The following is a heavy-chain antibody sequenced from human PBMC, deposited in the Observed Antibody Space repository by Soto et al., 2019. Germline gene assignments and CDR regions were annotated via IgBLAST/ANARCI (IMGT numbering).Heavy chain of an antibody. CDR2: LSHDGGNI. CDR3: AKQMGTWVDTAIDV. Sequence: GGSLRLSCVAPDFSFTHHAMTWVRLPPGKGLQWVAALSHDGGNIYYRDSVRGRFTISRDNSKNTLYLQMHSLKAEDTAVYFCAKQMGTWVDTAIDVWGQGTQVTVSS. CDR1: DFSFTHHA. D-gene: IGHD1-1*01. V-gene: IGHV3-23*01. J-gene: IGHJ4*02.